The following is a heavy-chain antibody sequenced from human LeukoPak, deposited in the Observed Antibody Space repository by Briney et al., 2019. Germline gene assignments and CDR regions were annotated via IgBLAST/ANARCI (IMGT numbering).Heavy chain of an antibody. J-gene: IGHJ3*02. CDR3: ARLRYYDSSGYYYVSAFDI. CDR1: GFTLSSYW. Sequence: GGSLRLSCAASGFTLSSYWMSWVRQAPGKGLEWVSSISSSSYIYYADSVKGRFTISRDNAKNSLYLQMNSLRAEDTAVYYCARLRYYDSSGYYYVSAFDIWGQGTMVTVSS. V-gene: IGHV3-21*01. CDR2: ISSSSYI. D-gene: IGHD3-22*01.